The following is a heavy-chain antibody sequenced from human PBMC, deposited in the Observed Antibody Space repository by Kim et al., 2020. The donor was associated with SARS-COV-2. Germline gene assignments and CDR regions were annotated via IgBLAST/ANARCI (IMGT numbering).Heavy chain of an antibody. CDR2: IYTSGST. CDR1: GGSISSGSYY. D-gene: IGHD3-10*01. CDR3: ARDRLLWFGGTVDAFDI. V-gene: IGHV4-61*02. Sequence: SETLSLTCTVSGGSISSGSYYWSWIRQPAGKGLEWIGRIYTSGSTNYNPSLKSRVTISVDTSKNQFSLKLSSVTAADTAVYYCARDRLLWFGGTVDAFDIWGQGTMVTVSS. J-gene: IGHJ3*02.